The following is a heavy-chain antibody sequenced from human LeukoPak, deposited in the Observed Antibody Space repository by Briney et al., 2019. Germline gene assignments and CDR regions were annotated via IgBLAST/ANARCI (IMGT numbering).Heavy chain of an antibody. CDR1: GGSISPYY. D-gene: IGHD1-26*01. J-gene: IGHJ4*02. CDR3: ARNGGSYFSPFDF. V-gene: IGHV4-59*01. CDR2: VYYSGST. Sequence: SETLSLTCTVSGGSISPYYWSWIRQPLGKGLEWIGYVYYSGSTNYSPSLKSRVTISVDTSKNQFSLKLSSVIAADTAVYFCARNGGSYFSPFDFWGQGTLVTVSS.